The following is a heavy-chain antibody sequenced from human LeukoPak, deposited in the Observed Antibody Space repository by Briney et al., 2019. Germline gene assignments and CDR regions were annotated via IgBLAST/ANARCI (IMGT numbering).Heavy chain of an antibody. D-gene: IGHD2-21*02. J-gene: IGHJ4*02. Sequence: NPNSGGTNYAQKFQGRVTMTRDTSISTAYMELSRLRSDDTAVYYCARDTHIVVVTAVSSDYWGQGTLVTVSS. CDR2: NPNSGGT. CDR3: ARDTHIVVVTAVSSDY. V-gene: IGHV1-2*02.